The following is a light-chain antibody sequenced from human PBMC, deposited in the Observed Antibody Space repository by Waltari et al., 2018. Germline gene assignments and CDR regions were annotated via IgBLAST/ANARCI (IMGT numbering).Light chain of an antibody. J-gene: IGLJ2*01. CDR1: GSNIGAGYD. V-gene: IGLV1-40*01. CDR2: GTS. Sequence: QSVLTQPPSVSGAPGPRVTISCTGSGSNIGAGYDVPWYQPLPGKAPKLLIYGTSTRPLGVPDRYFGSQSGTSASLAITGLQAEDEADYYCQSYDTSLSVVFGGGTKLTVL. CDR3: QSYDTSLSVV.